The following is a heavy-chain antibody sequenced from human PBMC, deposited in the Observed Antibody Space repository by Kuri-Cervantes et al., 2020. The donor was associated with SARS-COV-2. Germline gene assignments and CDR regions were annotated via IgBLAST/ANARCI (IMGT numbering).Heavy chain of an antibody. Sequence: GSLRLSCAASGFTFSSYSMNWVRQAPGKGLEWIGYIYYSGSTNYNPSLKSRVTISVDTSKNQFSLKLSSVTAADTAVYYCARGFCGGDCYSYYYYMDVWGKGTTGTDSS. CDR1: GFTFSSYS. J-gene: IGHJ6*03. D-gene: IGHD2-21*01. CDR3: ARGFCGGDCYSYYYYMDV. CDR2: IYYSGST. V-gene: IGHV4-59*01.